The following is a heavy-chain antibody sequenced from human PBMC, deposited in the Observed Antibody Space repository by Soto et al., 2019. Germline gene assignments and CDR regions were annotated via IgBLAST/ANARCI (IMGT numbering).Heavy chain of an antibody. CDR1: GFTFSSYS. Sequence: GGSLRLSCAASGFTFSSYSMNWVRQAPGKGLEWVSSISSSSSYIYYADSVKGRFTISRDNAKNSLYLQMNSLRAEDTAVYYCARDQISRAIYYFDYWGQGTLVTVSS. V-gene: IGHV3-21*01. D-gene: IGHD3-3*01. CDR2: ISSSSSYI. J-gene: IGHJ4*02. CDR3: ARDQISRAIYYFDY.